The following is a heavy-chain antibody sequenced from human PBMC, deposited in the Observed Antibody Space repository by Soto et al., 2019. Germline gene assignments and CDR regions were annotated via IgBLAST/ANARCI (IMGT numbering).Heavy chain of an antibody. D-gene: IGHD1-20*01. CDR1: GFTFSNYA. V-gene: IGHV3-23*01. CDR3: AKDLRYNWNPAAPGRLDY. CDR2: ISGGGAAP. J-gene: IGHJ4*02. Sequence: TGGSLRLSCEASGFTFSNYAMSWVRQAPGKGLEWVSAISGGGAAPYYVDSVKGRFTISRDNIKITLYLQMNNLRAEDTGVYYCAKDLRYNWNPAAPGRLDYWGQGILVTVSS.